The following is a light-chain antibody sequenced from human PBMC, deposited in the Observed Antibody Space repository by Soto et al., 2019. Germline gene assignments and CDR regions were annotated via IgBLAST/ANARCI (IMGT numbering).Light chain of an antibody. CDR2: DAS. J-gene: IGKJ4*01. V-gene: IGKV1-33*01. Sequence: IQMTQSPSSLSASVGDRVTITCQASQDISNYLNWYQQKPGKAPKLLNYDASNLETGVPSRFSGSGSGTDFTFTISSLQPEDIATYYCQQYDNLLTFGGGTKVEIK. CDR1: QDISNY. CDR3: QQYDNLLT.